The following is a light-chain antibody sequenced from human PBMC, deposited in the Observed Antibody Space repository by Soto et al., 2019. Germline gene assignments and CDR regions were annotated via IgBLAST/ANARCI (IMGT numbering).Light chain of an antibody. CDR3: QQHVTSSPRT. CDR1: QSVSNNY. J-gene: IGKJ1*01. CDR2: DAS. V-gene: IGKV3-20*01. Sequence: EIVWTPSPGTLSLSPVERATLSCRASQSVSNNYLAWYQQKPGQAPRLLIYDASNRATGIPARFSGSGSGTDFTLTITRLEPEDFAVYYCQQHVTSSPRTFGQGYKGAIK.